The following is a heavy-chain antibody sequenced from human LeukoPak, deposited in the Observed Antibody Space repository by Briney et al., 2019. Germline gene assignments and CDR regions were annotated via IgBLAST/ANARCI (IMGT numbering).Heavy chain of an antibody. CDR3: ARATYDSSGYYYYDAFDI. CDR2: ISGGHEST. J-gene: IGHJ3*02. CDR1: GFTFSSYA. Sequence: GGSLRLSCAASGFTFSSYAMTWVRQAPGKGLEWVSAISGGHESTYYADSVKGRFTISRDNSKNTLYLHMNSPRAEDTAVYYCARATYDSSGYYYYDAFDIWGQGTMVTVSS. D-gene: IGHD3-22*01. V-gene: IGHV3-23*01.